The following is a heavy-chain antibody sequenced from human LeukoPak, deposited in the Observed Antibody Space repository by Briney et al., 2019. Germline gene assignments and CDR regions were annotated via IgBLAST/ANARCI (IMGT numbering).Heavy chain of an antibody. J-gene: IGHJ4*02. CDR1: GYTFTSYG. D-gene: IGHD5-18*01. CDR3: ARVQDDSYGTFDY. Sequence: SVKVSCKASGYTFTSYGISWVRQAPGQGLEWMGGIIPIFGTANYAQKFQGRVTITTDESTSTAYMELSSLRSEDTAVYYCARVQDDSYGTFDYWGQGTLVTVSS. CDR2: IIPIFGTA. V-gene: IGHV1-69*05.